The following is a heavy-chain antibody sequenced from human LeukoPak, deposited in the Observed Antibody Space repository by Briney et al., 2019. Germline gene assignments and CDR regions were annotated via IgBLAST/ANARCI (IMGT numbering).Heavy chain of an antibody. J-gene: IGHJ4*02. CDR1: GFTFSSYA. D-gene: IGHD3-9*01. CDR2: ISGSGGST. V-gene: IGHV3-23*01. Sequence: PGGSLRLSCAASGFTFSSYAMSWVRQAPGKGLEWVSAISGSGGSTYYADSVKGRFTISRDNSKNTLYLQMNSLRAEDTAVYYCAKDHILTGYQGAFDYWGQGTLVTVFS. CDR3: AKDHILTGYQGAFDY.